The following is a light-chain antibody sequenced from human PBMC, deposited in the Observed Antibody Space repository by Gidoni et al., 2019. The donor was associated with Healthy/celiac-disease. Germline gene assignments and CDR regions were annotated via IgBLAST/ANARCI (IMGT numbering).Light chain of an antibody. CDR3: QQRSNWPLT. V-gene: IGKV3-11*01. CDR1: QSVSSY. Sequence: EIVSTQPPATLSLSPGERATLSCRASQSVSSYLAWYQQKPGQAPRLLIYDASNRATGIPARFSGSGSGTDFTLTISSLEPEDFAVYYCQQRSNWPLTFXGXTKVEIK. J-gene: IGKJ4*01. CDR2: DAS.